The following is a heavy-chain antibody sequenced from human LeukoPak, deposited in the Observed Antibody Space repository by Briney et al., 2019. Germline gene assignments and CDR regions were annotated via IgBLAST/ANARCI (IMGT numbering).Heavy chain of an antibody. V-gene: IGHV4-34*01. CDR1: GGSFSGYY. CDR3: ARLSRRDDAFDI. J-gene: IGHJ3*02. CDR2: INHSGST. D-gene: IGHD3-16*02. Sequence: SETLSLTCAVYGGSFSGYYWSWIRQPPGKGLEWIGEINHSGSTYYNPSLKSRVTISVDRSKNQFSLKLSSVTAADTAVYYCARLSRRDDAFDIWGQGTMVTVSS.